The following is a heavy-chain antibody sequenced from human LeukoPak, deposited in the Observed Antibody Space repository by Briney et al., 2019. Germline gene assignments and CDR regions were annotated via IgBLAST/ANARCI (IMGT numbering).Heavy chain of an antibody. CDR3: ARGGGRGGYSYGYSY. CDR1: GGSISSGGYY. CDR2: IYYSGST. V-gene: IGHV4-31*03. Sequence: PSETLSLTCTVSGGSISSGGYYWSWIRQHPGKGLEWIGYIYYSGSTYYDPSLKSRVTISVDTSKNQFSLKLSSVTAADTAVYYCARGGGRGGYSYGYSYWGQGTLVTVSS. J-gene: IGHJ4*02. D-gene: IGHD5-18*01.